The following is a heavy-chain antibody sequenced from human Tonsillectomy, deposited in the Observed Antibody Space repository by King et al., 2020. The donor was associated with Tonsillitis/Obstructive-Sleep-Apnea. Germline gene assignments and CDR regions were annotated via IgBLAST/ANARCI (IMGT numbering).Heavy chain of an antibody. CDR2: ITWNGGGI. D-gene: IGHD2-2*01. Sequence: VQLVESGGGLVQPGRSLRLSCAASAFTFDDYAMHWVRQAPGKGLEWVSGITWNGGGIGYADSVKGRFTISRDNAKNSLYLQMNSLRAEDTALYYCAKARRTYCSYSSCSFDYWGQGTLVTVSS. CDR1: AFTFDDYA. CDR3: AKARRTYCSYSSCSFDY. J-gene: IGHJ4*02. V-gene: IGHV3-9*01.